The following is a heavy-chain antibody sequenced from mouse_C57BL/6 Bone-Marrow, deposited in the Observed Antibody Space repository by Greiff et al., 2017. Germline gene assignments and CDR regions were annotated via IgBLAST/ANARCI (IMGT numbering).Heavy chain of an antibody. V-gene: IGHV1-50*01. CDR2: IDPSDSYT. Sequence: QVQLQQPGAELVKPGASVKLSCKASGYTFTSYWMQWVKQRPGQGLEWIGEIDPSDSYTNYKQKFKGKATLTVDTSSSTAYMQLSSLTSEDSAVYYCARGTFSNYWYFDVWGTGTTVTVSS. D-gene: IGHD2-5*01. CDR1: GYTFTSYW. CDR3: ARGTFSNYWYFDV. J-gene: IGHJ1*03.